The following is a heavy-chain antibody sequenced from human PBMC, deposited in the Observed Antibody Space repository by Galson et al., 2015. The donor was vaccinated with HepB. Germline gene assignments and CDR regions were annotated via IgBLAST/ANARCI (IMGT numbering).Heavy chain of an antibody. CDR1: GVALSIYL. CDR2: INSRGST. D-gene: IGHD2-2*01. CDR3: ARERVGGDFDH. V-gene: IGHV4-59*12. J-gene: IGHJ4*02. Sequence: ETLSLTCTVSGVALSIYLWTWIRQPPGKGLEWVGYINSRGSTDYNPSLKSRVSISVDTSKKQFSLRLSSVTAADTAVYYCARERVGGDFDHWGQGTPVTVSS.